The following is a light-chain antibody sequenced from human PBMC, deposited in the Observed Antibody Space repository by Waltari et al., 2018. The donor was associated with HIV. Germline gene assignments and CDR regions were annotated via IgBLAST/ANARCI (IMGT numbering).Light chain of an antibody. CDR1: SNNVDDQG. V-gene: IGLV10-54*04. Sequence: QAGLTQPPSLSVGLGQTATLTCTGDSNNVDDQGAAWLQHHQGHPPKVLSHRNNNRASVVSEKFSAFRSGKTSFLTITGLRPEDEADYFCSACDNTLNGWVFGVGTQLTVL. CDR2: RNN. J-gene: IGLJ3*02. CDR3: SACDNTLNGWV.